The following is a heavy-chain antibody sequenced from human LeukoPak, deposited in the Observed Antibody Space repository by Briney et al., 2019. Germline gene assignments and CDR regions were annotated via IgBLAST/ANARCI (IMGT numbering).Heavy chain of an antibody. Sequence: SETLSLTCTVSGGSISSSSYYWGWLRQPPGKGLEWIGSIYYSGSTYYNPSLKSRVTISVDTSKNQFSLKLSSVTAADTAVYYCASQTWSSSGYWGQGTLVTVSS. CDR1: GGSISSSSYY. D-gene: IGHD3-3*01. CDR2: IYYSGST. V-gene: IGHV4-39*01. J-gene: IGHJ4*02. CDR3: ASQTWSSSGY.